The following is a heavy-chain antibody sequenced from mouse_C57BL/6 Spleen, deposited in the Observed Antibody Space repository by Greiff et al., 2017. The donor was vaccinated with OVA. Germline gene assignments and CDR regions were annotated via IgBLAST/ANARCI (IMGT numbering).Heavy chain of an antibody. CDR3: ARWNEYLYAMDY. CDR2: INPYNGDT. Sequence: VQLQQSGPELVKPGDSVKISCKASGYSFTGYFMNWVMQSHGKSLEWIGRINPYNGDTFYNQKFKGKATLTVDKSSSTAHMELRSLTSEDSAVYYCARWNEYLYAMDYWGQGTSVTVSA. D-gene: IGHD5-1*01. CDR1: GYSFTGYF. J-gene: IGHJ4*01. V-gene: IGHV1-20*01.